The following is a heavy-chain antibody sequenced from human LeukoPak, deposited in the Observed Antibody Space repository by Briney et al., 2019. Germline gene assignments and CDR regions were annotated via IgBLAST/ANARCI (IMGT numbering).Heavy chain of an antibody. Sequence: SETLSLTCTVSGGSINSRYWNWIRQPPGKGLEWIGYIHYSGSTNYNPSLKSRVTISVDTSNNHFSLKLSSVTAADTAVYYCARDSAAAGTCFDYWGQGTLVTVSS. CDR1: GGSINSRY. J-gene: IGHJ4*02. CDR3: ARDSAAAGTCFDY. V-gene: IGHV4-59*11. CDR2: IHYSGST. D-gene: IGHD6-13*01.